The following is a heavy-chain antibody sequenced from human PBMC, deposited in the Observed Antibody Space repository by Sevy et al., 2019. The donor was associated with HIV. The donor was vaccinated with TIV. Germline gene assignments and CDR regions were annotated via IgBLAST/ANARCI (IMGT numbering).Heavy chain of an antibody. CDR2: ISWNSGSI. CDR3: AKAHRIRNQFDY. V-gene: IGHV3-9*01. J-gene: IGHJ4*02. CDR1: GFTFDDYA. Sequence: GGSLRLSCAASGFTFDDYAMHWVRQAPGKGLEWVSGISWNSGSIGYADSVKGRFTISRDNAKNSLYLQMNSLRAEDTALYYCAKAHRIRNQFDYWGQRTLVTVSS.